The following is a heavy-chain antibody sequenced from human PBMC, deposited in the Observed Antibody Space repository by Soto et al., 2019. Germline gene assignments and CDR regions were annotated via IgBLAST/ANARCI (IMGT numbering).Heavy chain of an antibody. CDR1: GFTLSNTG. V-gene: IGHV3-30*18. CDR3: AKDWGSSGWFNWFDP. CDR2: ISHNGSNT. J-gene: IGHJ5*02. D-gene: IGHD6-19*01. Sequence: QVQLVESGGGVVQPGRSLRLSCVASGFTLSNTGTHWVRQAPGKGLEWVAMISHNGSNTYYGDSVKGRFTISRDNSWNTLYLQMDSLRPEATSVYYCAKDWGSSGWFNWFDPWGQGTLVTVAS.